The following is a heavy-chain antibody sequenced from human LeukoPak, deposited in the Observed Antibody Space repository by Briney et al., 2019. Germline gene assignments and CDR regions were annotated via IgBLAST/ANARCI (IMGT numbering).Heavy chain of an antibody. CDR3: ARRGSSGWYNWFDP. Sequence: ASVKLSCKASGYTFTSYDINRVRQATGQGLEWMGWMNPNSGNTGYAQNFQGRVTMPRNTSINTAYMELSSLRSEDTAVYYCARRGSSGWYNWFDPWGQGTLVTVSS. J-gene: IGHJ5*02. D-gene: IGHD6-19*01. CDR1: GYTFTSYD. CDR2: MNPNSGNT. V-gene: IGHV1-8*01.